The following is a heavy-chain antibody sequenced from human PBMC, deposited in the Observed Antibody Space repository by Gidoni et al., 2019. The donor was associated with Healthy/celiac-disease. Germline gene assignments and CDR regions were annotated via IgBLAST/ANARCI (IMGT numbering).Heavy chain of an antibody. CDR3: AKSVTMIAVVKNGRGLDAFDI. CDR2: ISGSGGST. J-gene: IGHJ3*02. Sequence: EVQLLESGGGLVQPGGSLRLSCAASGFPFSSYAMTWVRQAPGKGLEWVSAISGSGGSTYYADSVKGRFTISRDNSKNTLYLQMNSLRAEDTAVYYCAKSVTMIAVVKNGRGLDAFDIWGQGTMVTVSS. V-gene: IGHV3-23*01. D-gene: IGHD3-22*01. CDR1: GFPFSSYA.